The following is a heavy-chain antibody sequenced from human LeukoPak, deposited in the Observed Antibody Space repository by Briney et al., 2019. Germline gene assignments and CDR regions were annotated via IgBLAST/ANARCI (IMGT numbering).Heavy chain of an antibody. CDR1: GFTVSSNY. Sequence: GGSLRLSCAASGFTVSSNYMSWVRQAPGKGLEWVSVIYSGGSTYYADSVKGRFTISRDNSKNTLYLQMNSLRAEDTAVYYCARGPRYYYGSGTPVHWFDPWGQGTLVTVSS. V-gene: IGHV3-66*01. CDR3: ARGPRYYYGSGTPVHWFDP. CDR2: IYSGGST. D-gene: IGHD3-10*01. J-gene: IGHJ5*02.